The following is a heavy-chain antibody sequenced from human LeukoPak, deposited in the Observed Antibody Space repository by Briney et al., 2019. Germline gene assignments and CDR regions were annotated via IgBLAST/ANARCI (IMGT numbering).Heavy chain of an antibody. CDR3: ASHRYWNYYLDY. Sequence: PGGSLRLSCVASGFTVSSNDMSWVRQAPGKGLEWVSVIYSGGNTYYTDSVKGRFTISRDNGKNALYLQMNSLRAEDTAVYFCASHRYWNYYLDYWGQGTLVTVSS. CDR2: IYSGGNT. V-gene: IGHV3-53*01. D-gene: IGHD1-7*01. J-gene: IGHJ4*02. CDR1: GFTVSSND.